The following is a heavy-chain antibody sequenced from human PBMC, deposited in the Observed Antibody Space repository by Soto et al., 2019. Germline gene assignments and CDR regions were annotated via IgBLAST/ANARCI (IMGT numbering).Heavy chain of an antibody. CDR2: INHSGST. J-gene: IGHJ4*02. CDR1: GGSFSGYY. CDR3: ARAGTVTTDY. D-gene: IGHD4-17*01. V-gene: IGHV4-34*01. Sequence: PSETLSLTCAVYGGSFSGYYWSWFRQPPGKGLEWIGEINHSGSTNYNPSLKSRVTISVDTSKNQFSLKLSSVTAADTAVYYCARAGTVTTDYWGQGTLVTVSS.